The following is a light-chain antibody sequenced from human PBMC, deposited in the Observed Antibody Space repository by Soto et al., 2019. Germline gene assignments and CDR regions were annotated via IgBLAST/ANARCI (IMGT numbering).Light chain of an antibody. CDR1: QSVLYSSNNKNY. J-gene: IGKJ1*01. Sequence: DIVMTQSPDSLAVSLGERATINCNSSQSVLYSSNNKNYLAWYQQKPGQPPKLLLYRASTRESGVPDRFSGSGSGTDFTLTISTLQAEDVAVYYCQQYYTTPRTFGQGTKVEIK. CDR2: RAS. V-gene: IGKV4-1*01. CDR3: QQYYTTPRT.